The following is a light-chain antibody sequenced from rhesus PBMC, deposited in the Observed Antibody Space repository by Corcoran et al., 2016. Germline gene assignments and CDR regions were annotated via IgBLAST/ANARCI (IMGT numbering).Light chain of an antibody. CDR1: QSLLHSNGYTY. Sequence: DIVMTQTPLSLSVTPGEPASIYCRSSQSLLHSNGYTYLHWYFQKPGQSPQLLSYEVSNRASGVPDSVSGSGSGTYLTRKISRVEAEDVGVYYCEQTLQTTYSFGQGTKVEIK. J-gene: IGKJ2*01. CDR2: EVS. CDR3: EQTLQTTYS. V-gene: IGKV2-78*01.